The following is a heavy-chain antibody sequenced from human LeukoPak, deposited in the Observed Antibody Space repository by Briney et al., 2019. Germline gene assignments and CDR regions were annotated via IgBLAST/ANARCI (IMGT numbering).Heavy chain of an antibody. V-gene: IGHV4-38-2*02. J-gene: IGHJ4*02. Sequence: RTSETLSLTCTVSGYSISSGYYWGWIRQPPGKGLEWIGSIYHSGSTYYNPSLKSRVTISVDTSKNQFSLKLSSVTAADTAVYYCARVRFLEPIDYWGQGTLVTVSS. D-gene: IGHD3-3*01. CDR1: GYSISSGYY. CDR3: ARVRFLEPIDY. CDR2: IYHSGST.